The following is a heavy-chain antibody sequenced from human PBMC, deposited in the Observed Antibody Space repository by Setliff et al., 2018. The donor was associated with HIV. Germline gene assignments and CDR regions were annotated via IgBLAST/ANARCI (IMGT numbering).Heavy chain of an antibody. Sequence: ASVKVSCKASGYTFTSYYMHWVRQAPGQGLEWMGIINPGGGNTGYAQRFQGRVSMTRDTSTSTVYMELSSLRSEDTAVYYCARGQASNDYGVSFWGQGTMVTVSS. CDR3: ARGQASNDYGVSF. CDR1: GYTFTSYY. J-gene: IGHJ3*01. D-gene: IGHD4-17*01. V-gene: IGHV1-46*01. CDR2: INPGGGNT.